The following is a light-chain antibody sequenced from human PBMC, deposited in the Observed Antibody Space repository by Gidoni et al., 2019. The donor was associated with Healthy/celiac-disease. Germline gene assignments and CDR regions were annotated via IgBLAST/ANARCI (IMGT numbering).Light chain of an antibody. CDR3: QQSYSTPT. V-gene: IGKV1-39*01. Sequence: DIQMTQSPSSLSASVGDRVTITCRASQSISSYLNWYQQKPGKAPKLLIYAASSLQSGVPSRFSGSGSGTDFTLTISSLQPEDFATDYCQQSYSTPTCGQGTRLEIK. CDR2: AAS. J-gene: IGKJ5*01. CDR1: QSISSY.